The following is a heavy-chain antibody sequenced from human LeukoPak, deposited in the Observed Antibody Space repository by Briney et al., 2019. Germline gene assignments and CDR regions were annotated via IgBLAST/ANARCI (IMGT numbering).Heavy chain of an antibody. D-gene: IGHD6-19*01. V-gene: IGHV3-53*01. J-gene: IGHJ4*02. Sequence: PGGSLRLSCAVSGFTVSSDYMYWVRQAPGKGLEWVSIIYGGDSISYADSVKGRFTMSLDNSKNTLYLQMNTLRAEDTAVYHCATRSLWGQGTLVTVSS. CDR3: ATRSL. CDR2: IYGGDSI. CDR1: GFTVSSDY.